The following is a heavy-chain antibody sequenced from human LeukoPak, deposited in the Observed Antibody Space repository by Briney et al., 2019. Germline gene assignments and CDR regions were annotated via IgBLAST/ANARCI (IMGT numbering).Heavy chain of an antibody. D-gene: IGHD6-13*01. V-gene: IGHV4-59*01. CDR3: ARGLSGSWTYFDY. Sequence: SETLSLTCTVSGGSINSYYWSWIRQPPGKGLEWIGYIYYSGSTNYNPSLKSRVTISVDTSKNQFSLKLSSVTAADTAVYYCARGLSGSWTYFDYWGQGTLVTVSS. CDR1: GGSINSYY. J-gene: IGHJ4*02. CDR2: IYYSGST.